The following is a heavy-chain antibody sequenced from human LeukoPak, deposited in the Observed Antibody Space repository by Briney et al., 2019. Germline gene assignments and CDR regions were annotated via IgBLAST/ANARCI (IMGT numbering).Heavy chain of an antibody. J-gene: IGHJ5*02. CDR2: ISSTSSHT. CDR1: GFTFSDSY. CDR3: ARVSARWFDP. V-gene: IGHV3-11*05. Sequence: PGGSLRLSCAASGFTFSDSYISWIRQAAGKGLEWVSYISSTSSHTNYADSVKGRFTISRDNAKKSLYLQMNSLRAEDTAVYYCARVSARWFDPWGQGTLVTVSS. D-gene: IGHD3-16*02.